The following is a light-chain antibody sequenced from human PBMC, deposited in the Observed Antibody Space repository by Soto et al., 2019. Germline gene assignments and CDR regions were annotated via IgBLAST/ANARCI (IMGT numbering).Light chain of an antibody. CDR3: KSDAGSKTYV. V-gene: IGLV2-8*01. J-gene: IGLJ1*01. Sequence: QSALTQPPSASGSPGQSVTISCTGTKNDIGVYDFVSWYQHHPGKAPRLIIYEVVQRPSGVPDRFAGSKSGNTASLTVSGLQAAYEADFFFKSDAGSKTYVFGSGTKLTVL. CDR1: KNDIGVYDF. CDR2: EVV.